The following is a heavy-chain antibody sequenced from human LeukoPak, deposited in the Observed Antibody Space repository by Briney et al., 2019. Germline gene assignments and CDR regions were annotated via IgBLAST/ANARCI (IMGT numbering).Heavy chain of an antibody. J-gene: IGHJ4*02. Sequence: ASVKVSCKASGYTFTSYGISWVRQAPGQGLEWMGRISAYNGNTNYAQKLQGRVTMTTDTSTSTAYMELRSLRSDDTAVYYCARDERAGKIVATPHDYWGQGTLVTVSS. CDR2: ISAYNGNT. CDR1: GYTFTSYG. CDR3: ARDERAGKIVATPHDY. D-gene: IGHD3-22*01. V-gene: IGHV1-18*01.